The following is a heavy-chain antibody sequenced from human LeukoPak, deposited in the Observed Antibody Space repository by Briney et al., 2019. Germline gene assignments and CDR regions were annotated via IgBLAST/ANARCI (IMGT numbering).Heavy chain of an antibody. CDR3: AILTFATVTPPSFDY. J-gene: IGHJ4*02. CDR2: ISGSGGST. CDR1: GFTFSSYA. D-gene: IGHD4-17*01. V-gene: IGHV3-23*01. Sequence: GGSLRLSCAASGFTFSSYAMSWVRQAPGKGLEWVSAISGSGGSTYYADSVKGRFTISRDNSKNTLYLQMNSLRAEDTAVYHCAILTFATVTPPSFDYWGQGTLVTVSS.